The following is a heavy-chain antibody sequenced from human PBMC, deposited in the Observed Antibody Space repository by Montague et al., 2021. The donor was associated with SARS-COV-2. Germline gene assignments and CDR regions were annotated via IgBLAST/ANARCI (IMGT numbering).Heavy chain of an antibody. Sequence: SLRLSCAASVFTFSNSPMSLVRQAPGKGLDWVSVIHSAGRGTYYADSVQGRFTISRDNLKNTVYLQMNSLRDVDTALYYCAKVGDILTGYSLINLDAWGQGTLVVVSS. V-gene: IGHV3-23*03. CDR1: VFTFSNSP. CDR2: IHSAGRGT. D-gene: IGHD3-9*01. J-gene: IGHJ5*02. CDR3: AKVGDILTGYSLINLDA.